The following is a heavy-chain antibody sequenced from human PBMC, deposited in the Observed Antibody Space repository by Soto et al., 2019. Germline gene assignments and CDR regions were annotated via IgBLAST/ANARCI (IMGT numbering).Heavy chain of an antibody. CDR1: GFTFSSYG. Sequence: QVQLVESGGGVVQPGRSLRLSCAASGFTFSSYGMHWVRQAPGKGLEWVAVILYDGSKKYYADSVKGRFTISRDNPKNTMYLQMSSLRGEDTALYYCVKDGSSGWPYFGDMDVWGRGTTVTVS. V-gene: IGHV3-30*18. CDR3: VKDGSSGWPYFGDMDV. CDR2: ILYDGSKK. D-gene: IGHD6-19*01. J-gene: IGHJ6*02.